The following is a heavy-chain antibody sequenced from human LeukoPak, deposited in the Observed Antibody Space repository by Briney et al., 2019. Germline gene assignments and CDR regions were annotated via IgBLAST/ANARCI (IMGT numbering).Heavy chain of an antibody. V-gene: IGHV1-2*02. CDR1: GYTSTGYY. J-gene: IGHJ4*02. CDR2: ISPNSGGT. CDR3: AREGRVDSAVVLFDY. Sequence: DSVKVSCKASGYTSTGYYMHWVRQAPGQGLEWMGWISPNSGGTNYVQKFQGRVNMTRDTSISTAYMELRRLRSDDTAVYYCAREGRVDSAVVLFDYWGQGTLVTVPS. D-gene: IGHD5-18*01.